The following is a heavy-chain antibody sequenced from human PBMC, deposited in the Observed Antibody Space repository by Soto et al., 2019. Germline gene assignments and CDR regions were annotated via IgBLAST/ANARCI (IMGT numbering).Heavy chain of an antibody. J-gene: IGHJ4*02. CDR2: INHSGST. CDR1: VGSFSGYY. D-gene: IGHD6-6*01. V-gene: IGHV4-34*01. CDR3: AGTWGGAARPGSFEY. Sequence: SETLSLTCAVCVGSFSGYYCSWILQPPGKGLEWILEINHSGSTNYNPSLKSRVTISVDTSKNQFSLKLSSVTAADTAVYYCAGTWGGAARPGSFEYWGQRNMVTVSS.